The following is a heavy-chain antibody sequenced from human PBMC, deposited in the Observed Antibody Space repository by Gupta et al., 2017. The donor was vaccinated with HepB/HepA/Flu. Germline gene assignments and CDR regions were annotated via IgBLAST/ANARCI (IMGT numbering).Heavy chain of an antibody. V-gene: IGHV4-34*01. Sequence: WSWIRQPPGKGLEWLGEINHGGTTNDNPSLKNRVTISMDTSRNQFSLKVSSVTAADTSVYYCARGRPGGRTLNGPGYVRLCGQGTLGTVSS. CDR3: ARGRPGGRTLNGPGYVRL. D-gene: IGHD3-16*01. CDR2: INHGGTT. J-gene: IGHJ4*02.